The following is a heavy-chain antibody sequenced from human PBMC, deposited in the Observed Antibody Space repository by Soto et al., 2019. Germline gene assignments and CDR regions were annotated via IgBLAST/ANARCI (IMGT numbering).Heavy chain of an antibody. J-gene: IGHJ5*02. CDR3: ARLSRPNYYDTSGFFKDNWFDP. CDR1: GGTFNSYD. D-gene: IGHD3-22*01. CDR2: IIPIVETP. V-gene: IGHV1-69*01. Sequence: QVQLVQSGAEVKKPGSSMKVSCKASGGTFNSYDINWVRQAPGQGLEWMGGIIPIVETPKYAQKFQGRVTISPEESTNTVYMELSSLRSEDTAMYYCARLSRPNYYDTSGFFKDNWFDPWGQGTLVTVSS.